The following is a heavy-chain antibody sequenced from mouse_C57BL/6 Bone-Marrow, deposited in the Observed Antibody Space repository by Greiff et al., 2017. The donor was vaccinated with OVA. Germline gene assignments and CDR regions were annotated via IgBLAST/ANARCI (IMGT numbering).Heavy chain of an antibody. CDR3: ARHEDGEYGEYYFDY. CDR1: GYTFTEYT. D-gene: IGHD2-13*01. Sequence: VQLQQSGAELVKPGASVKLSCKASGYTFTEYTIHWVKQRSGQGLEWIGWFYPGSGSIKYNEKFKDKATLTADKSSSTVCMELSRLTSEDAAVYFCARHEDGEYGEYYFDYWGQGTTLTVSS. J-gene: IGHJ2*01. V-gene: IGHV1-62-2*01. CDR2: FYPGSGSI.